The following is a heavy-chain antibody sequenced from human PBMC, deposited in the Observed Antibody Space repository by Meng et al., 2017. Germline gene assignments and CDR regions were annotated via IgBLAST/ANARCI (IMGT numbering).Heavy chain of an antibody. D-gene: IGHD6-19*01. CDR1: GFTFSNSD. CDR2: VSWNGSRT. V-gene: IGHV3-19*01. Sequence: GESLKISCAASGFTFSNSDMNWVRQAPGKGLEWVSGVSWNGSRTHYADSVKGRFIISRDNSRNFLYQQMNSLRPEDMAVYYCVRGGFRQWLVRGKNHWGQGTLVTVSS. CDR3: VRGGFRQWLVRGKNH. J-gene: IGHJ5*02.